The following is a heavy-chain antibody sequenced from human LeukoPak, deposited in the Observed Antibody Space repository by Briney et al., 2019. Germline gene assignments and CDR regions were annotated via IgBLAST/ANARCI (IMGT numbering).Heavy chain of an antibody. D-gene: IGHD3-10*01. J-gene: IGHJ6*02. CDR3: AKVLLWFGGWDWYGMDV. V-gene: IGHV3-23*01. Sequence: LAGGSLRLSCAASGFTFSSFTMNWVRQAPGKGLEWVSAISGSGGSTYYADSVKGRFTISRDNSKNTLYLQMNSLRAEDTAVYYCAKVLLWFGGWDWYGMDVWGQGTTVTVSS. CDR1: GFTFSSFT. CDR2: ISGSGGST.